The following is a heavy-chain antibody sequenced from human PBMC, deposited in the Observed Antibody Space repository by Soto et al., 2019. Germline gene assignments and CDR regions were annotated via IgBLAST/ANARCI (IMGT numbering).Heavy chain of an antibody. Sequence: QMQLVQSGPEVKKPGTSVKVSCKASGFTFSNSAIQWVRQARGQRIVWIGWIAVGSGNTNYAQKFEERVTITRDMSTSTAYMELSSLRSEDTAVYYCAEVVNYTFYHYYYGMDVWGQGTTVIVSS. CDR3: AEVVNYTFYHYYYGMDV. CDR2: IAVGSGNT. V-gene: IGHV1-58*02. CDR1: GFTFSNSA. D-gene: IGHD1-7*01. J-gene: IGHJ6*02.